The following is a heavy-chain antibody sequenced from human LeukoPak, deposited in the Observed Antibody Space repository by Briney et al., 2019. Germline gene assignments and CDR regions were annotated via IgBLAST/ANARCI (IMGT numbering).Heavy chain of an antibody. CDR2: IHYSGST. Sequence: SETLSLTCTVSGGSISSSNYYWGWIRQPPGKGLEWIGSIHYSGSTYYNPSLKSRVTISVDTSKNQFSLKLSSVTAADTAVYYCARVYNYGLGSYYYYMDVWGKGTTVTVSS. CDR1: GGSISSSNYY. D-gene: IGHD3-10*01. CDR3: ARVYNYGLGSYYYYMDV. J-gene: IGHJ6*03. V-gene: IGHV4-39*01.